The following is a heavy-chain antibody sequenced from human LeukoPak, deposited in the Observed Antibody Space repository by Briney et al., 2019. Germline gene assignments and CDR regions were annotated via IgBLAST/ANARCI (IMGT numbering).Heavy chain of an antibody. CDR2: ISSSGSTI. Sequence: GGSLRLSCAASGFTFSDYYMSWIRQAPGKGLEWVSYISSSGSTIYYADSVKGRFTISRDNAKNSLYLQMNSLRAEDTAVYYCARPNPSYYYDNWWFDYWGQGTLVTVSS. CDR1: GFTFSDYY. D-gene: IGHD3-22*01. CDR3: ARPNPSYYYDNWWFDY. J-gene: IGHJ4*02. V-gene: IGHV3-11*04.